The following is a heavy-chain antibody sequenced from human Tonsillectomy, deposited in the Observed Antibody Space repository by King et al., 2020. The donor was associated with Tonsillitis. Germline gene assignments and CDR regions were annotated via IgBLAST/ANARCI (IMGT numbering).Heavy chain of an antibody. CDR3: ARHAWGGFGEFDYYYMDV. Sequence: VQLQESGPGLVKPSETLSLTCPVSGGSHNSNYWSWVRQPPGKGLEWIGYIYYIGSTKYSPPLNSRVTIPVDTSKNQFSLKLSSVTAADTAVYYCARHAWGGFGEFDYYYMDVWGKGTTVTVSS. CDR2: IYYIGST. CDR1: GGSHNSNY. D-gene: IGHD3-10*01. J-gene: IGHJ6*03. V-gene: IGHV4-59*08.